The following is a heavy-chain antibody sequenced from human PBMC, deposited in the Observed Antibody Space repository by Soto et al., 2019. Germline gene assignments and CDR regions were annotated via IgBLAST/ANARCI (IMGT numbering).Heavy chain of an antibody. J-gene: IGHJ4*02. CDR2: INPNSGGT. V-gene: IGHV1-2*04. CDR3: ARAALLWFEEDVPLSY. Sequence: ASVKVSCKASGYTFTGYYMHWVRQAPGQGLEWMGWINPNSGGTNYAQKFQGWVTMTRDTSISTAYMELSRLRSDDTAVYYCARAALLWFEEDVPLSYWGQGTLVTVSS. D-gene: IGHD3-10*01. CDR1: GYTFTGYY.